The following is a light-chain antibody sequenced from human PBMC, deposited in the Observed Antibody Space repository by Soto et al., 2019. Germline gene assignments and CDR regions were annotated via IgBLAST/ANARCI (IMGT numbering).Light chain of an antibody. CDR2: SNN. CDR3: AAWDDSLNGVV. CDR1: SSNIGSNT. J-gene: IGLJ2*01. V-gene: IGLV1-44*01. Sequence: QSVLTQPPSASGTPGQRVTISCSGSSSNIGSNTVYWYQQLPGTAPKLLIYSNNQRPSGVPDRFSGSKSGTSASLAISGLPSEDDADYYCAAWDDSLNGVVFGGGTKLTVL.